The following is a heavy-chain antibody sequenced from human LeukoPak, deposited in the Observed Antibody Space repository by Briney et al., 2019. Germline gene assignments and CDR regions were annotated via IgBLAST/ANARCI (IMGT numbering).Heavy chain of an antibody. J-gene: IGHJ4*02. CDR2: IYYSGST. Sequence: SETLSLTCTVSGGSISSYYWSWTRQPPGKGLEWIGYIYYSGSTNYNPSLKSRVTISVDTSKNQFSLKLSSVTAADTAVYYCARGIVATMGFDYWGQGTLVTVSS. CDR3: ARGIVATMGFDY. CDR1: GGSISSYY. V-gene: IGHV4-59*01. D-gene: IGHD5-12*01.